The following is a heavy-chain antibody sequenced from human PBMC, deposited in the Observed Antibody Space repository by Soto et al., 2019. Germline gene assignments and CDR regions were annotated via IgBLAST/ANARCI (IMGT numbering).Heavy chain of an antibody. CDR2: ISGSGGST. D-gene: IGHD3-9*01. V-gene: IGHV3-23*01. CDR3: AKDRGYFDWLLSYYFDY. Sequence: EVQLLESGGGLVQPGGSLRLSCAASGFTFSSYAMSWVRQAPGKGLELVSAISGSGGSTYYADSVKGRFTISRDNSKNTLYLQMNSLRAEDTAVYYCAKDRGYFDWLLSYYFDYWGQGTLVTVSS. J-gene: IGHJ4*02. CDR1: GFTFSSYA.